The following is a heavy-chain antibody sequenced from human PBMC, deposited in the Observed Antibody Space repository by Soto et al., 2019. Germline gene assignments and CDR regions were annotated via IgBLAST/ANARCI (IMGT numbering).Heavy chain of an antibody. D-gene: IGHD3-22*01. CDR2: IYYSGST. V-gene: IGHV4-59*01. CDR1: GGSIRSYY. Sequence: SLTCTVSGGSIRSYYWSWIRQPPGKGLEWIGYIYYSGSTNYNPSLKSRVTISVDRSKNQFSLKLSSVTAADTAVYYCARELYDSSGYYSNWFDPWGQGTLVTVSS. J-gene: IGHJ5*02. CDR3: ARELYDSSGYYSNWFDP.